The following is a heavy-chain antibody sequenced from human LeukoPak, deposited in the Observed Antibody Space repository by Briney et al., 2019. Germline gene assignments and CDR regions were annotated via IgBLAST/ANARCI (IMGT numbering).Heavy chain of an antibody. J-gene: IGHJ4*02. CDR1: GFTFSSYS. D-gene: IGHD3-16*01. Sequence: PGGSLRLSCAASGFTFSSYSMNWVRQAPGKGLEWVASISSSSSYIYYADSVKGRFTISRDNAKNSLYLQMNSLRAEDTAVYYCARGWRLRLGESYIDYWGQGTLVTVSS. CDR3: ARGWRLRLGESYIDY. V-gene: IGHV3-21*01. CDR2: ISSSSSYI.